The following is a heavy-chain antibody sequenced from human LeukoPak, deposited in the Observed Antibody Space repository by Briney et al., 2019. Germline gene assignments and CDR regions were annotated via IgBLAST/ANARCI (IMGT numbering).Heavy chain of an antibody. CDR3: AREGSSSSYYYYGIDV. D-gene: IGHD6-6*01. J-gene: IGHJ6*02. Sequence: SETLSLTCAVYGGSFSGYYWSWIRQPPGKGLEWIGEINHSGSTNYNPSLKSRVTISVETSKNQFSLKLSSVTAADTAVYYCAREGSSSSYYYYGIDVWGQGTTVTVSS. CDR1: GGSFSGYY. V-gene: IGHV4-34*01. CDR2: INHSGST.